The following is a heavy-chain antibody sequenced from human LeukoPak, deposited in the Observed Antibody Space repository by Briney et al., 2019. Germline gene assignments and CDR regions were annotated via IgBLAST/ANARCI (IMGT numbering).Heavy chain of an antibody. J-gene: IGHJ4*02. D-gene: IGHD6-13*01. CDR1: GGSISSYY. V-gene: IGHV4-59*01. Sequence: SETLSLTCTVSGGSISSYYWSWIRQPPGKGLDWIGYIYYSGRSTNYNPSLKSRVTISIDTSKNQFSLNLSSVTAADTAVYYCAREGIAAVGFLDYWGQGTLVTVSS. CDR2: IYYSGRST. CDR3: AREGIAAVGFLDY.